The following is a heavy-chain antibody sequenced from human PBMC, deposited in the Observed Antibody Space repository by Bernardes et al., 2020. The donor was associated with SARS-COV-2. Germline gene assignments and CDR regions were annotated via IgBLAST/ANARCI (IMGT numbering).Heavy chain of an antibody. Sequence: ASVKVSCKASGYTFTSYGIIWVRQAPEQGLEWMGWISAYNGNTNYAQKLQGRVTMTTDTSTSTAYMELRSLRSDDTAVYYCARDKEYQLPKTYYYYGMDVWGQGTTVTVSS. CDR3: ARDKEYQLPKTYYYYGMDV. J-gene: IGHJ6*02. CDR1: GYTFTSYG. D-gene: IGHD2-2*01. CDR2: ISAYNGNT. V-gene: IGHV1-18*01.